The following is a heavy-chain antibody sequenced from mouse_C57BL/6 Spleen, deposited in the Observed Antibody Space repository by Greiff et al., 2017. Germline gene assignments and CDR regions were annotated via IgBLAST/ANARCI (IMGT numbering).Heavy chain of an antibody. Sequence: VKLMESGPGLVAPSRSLSITCTVSGFSFTSYGVSWVRQPPGKGLEWLGVIWGGGSTNYHSALIYRLSISKDNSKSQVFVKLNILQTDYTATYYCAKHQIYYFFDYWGQGTTLTVSS. D-gene: IGHD1-1*01. CDR1: GFSFTSYG. CDR3: AKHQIYYFFDY. J-gene: IGHJ2*01. CDR2: IWGGGST. V-gene: IGHV2-3*01.